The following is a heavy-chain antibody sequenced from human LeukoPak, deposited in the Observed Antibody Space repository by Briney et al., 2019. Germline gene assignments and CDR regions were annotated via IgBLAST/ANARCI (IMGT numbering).Heavy chain of an antibody. CDR1: VYTSTSYG. CDR3: ARDQGGYSQYASPEFSNNMDV. D-gene: IGHD5-18*01. V-gene: IGHV1-18*01. J-gene: IGHJ6*03. CDR2: ISAYNGNT. Sequence: ASVKVSCKASVYTSTSYGISWVRQAPGQGLEWMGWISAYNGNTNYAQKLQGRVTMTTDTSTSTAYMELWSLRSDDTAVYYCARDQGGYSQYASPEFSNNMDVWGKGTTVTVSS.